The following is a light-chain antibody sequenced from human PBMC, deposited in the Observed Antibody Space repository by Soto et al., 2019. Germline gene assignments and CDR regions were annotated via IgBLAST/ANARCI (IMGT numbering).Light chain of an antibody. Sequence: QSALTQPASVAGSPGQSITISCTGSSSDVGSESLVSWYQHHPGKAPKLMIYEGSRRPSGVSDRFSGSQSGNTASLTVSGLQAEDEADYYWCSYVAGTTCVFGSGTKVTVL. CDR1: SSDVGSESL. CDR2: EGS. CDR3: CSYVAGTTCV. J-gene: IGLJ1*01. V-gene: IGLV2-23*01.